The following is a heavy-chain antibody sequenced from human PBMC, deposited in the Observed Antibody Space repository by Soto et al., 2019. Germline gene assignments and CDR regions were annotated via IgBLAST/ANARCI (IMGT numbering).Heavy chain of an antibody. CDR2: ISWNSGSI. J-gene: IGHJ4*02. D-gene: IGHD2-15*01. V-gene: IGHV3-9*01. CDR1: GFTFDDYA. Sequence: EVQLVESGGGLVQPGRSLRLSCAASGFTFDDYAMHWVRQAPGKGLEWVSGISWNSGSIGYADSVKGRFTISRDNAKNSLSLQMNSLRAEDTALYYCAKDGGYCSGGSCYYFDYWGQGTLVTVSS. CDR3: AKDGGYCSGGSCYYFDY.